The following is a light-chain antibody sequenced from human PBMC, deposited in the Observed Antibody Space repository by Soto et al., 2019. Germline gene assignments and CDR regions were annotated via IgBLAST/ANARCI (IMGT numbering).Light chain of an antibody. CDR1: QSISSW. V-gene: IGKV1-5*01. Sequence: DIQMTQSPSTLSASVGDRVTITCRASQSISSWLAWYQQKPGKAPKLLIYDASSLESGVPSRFSGSGAGTEFTLTISSLQPDGFATYYCQQYNSYSPTFGQGIKVDIK. CDR3: QQYNSYSPT. J-gene: IGKJ1*01. CDR2: DAS.